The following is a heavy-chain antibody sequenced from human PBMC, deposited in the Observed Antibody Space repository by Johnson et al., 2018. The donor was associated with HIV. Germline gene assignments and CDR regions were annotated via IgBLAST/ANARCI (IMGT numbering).Heavy chain of an antibody. V-gene: IGHV3-66*01. J-gene: IGHJ3*02. CDR1: GFSVSSKY. Sequence: VQLVESGGGLVKPGGSLRLSCAASGFSVSSKYMSWVRQAPGQGLEWVSAISGSGGSTYYGDSVKGRFTISRDNSKNTLCLQTNSLRVEDKAVYYCARVWGVEVARGAFDIWGQGTMVTVSS. CDR2: SGSGGST. CDR3: ARVWGVEVARGAFDI. D-gene: IGHD3-16*01.